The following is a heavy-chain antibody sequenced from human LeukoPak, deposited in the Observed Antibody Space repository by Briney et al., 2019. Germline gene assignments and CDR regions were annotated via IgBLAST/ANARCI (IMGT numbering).Heavy chain of an antibody. V-gene: IGHV4-34*01. J-gene: IGHJ3*02. D-gene: IGHD6-13*01. CDR1: GGSLSGYY. CDR2: IHHSGST. Sequence: SETLSLTCGVDGGSLSGYYWSWVRQPPGKGLEWIGEIHHSGSTDYNTSLKSRVTISIDTSKNQFSLKLNSVTAADTAVYYCAKGIVYSSTWYNPFDIWGQGTMVTVSS. CDR3: AKGIVYSSTWYNPFDI.